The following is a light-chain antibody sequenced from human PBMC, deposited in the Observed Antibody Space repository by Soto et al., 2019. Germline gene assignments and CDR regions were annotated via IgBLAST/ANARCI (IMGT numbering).Light chain of an antibody. V-gene: IGKV3-15*01. CDR1: QSVSSR. J-gene: IGKJ2*01. CDR3: QQYNNWPHT. Sequence: EIVMTQSPATLSVSPGERATLSCRASQSVSSRLAWFQQKPGQAPRLLIYFASTRATGIPARFSGSGSGTEFTLTINSLQSEDFAVYYCQQYNNWPHTFGQGTKLEIK. CDR2: FAS.